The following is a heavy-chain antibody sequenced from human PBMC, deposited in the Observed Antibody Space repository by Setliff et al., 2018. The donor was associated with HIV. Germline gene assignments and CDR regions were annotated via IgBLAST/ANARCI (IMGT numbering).Heavy chain of an antibody. D-gene: IGHD3-3*01. CDR1: GGTFSRYA. V-gene: IGHV1-69*05. Sequence: SVKVSCKAYGGTFSRYAINWVRQAPGQGHEWMGGIIPLFGPANYAQRFQGRVTITTDESTNLAYMELSSLTSEDTAVYYCAVGLHFLEWLSSIDYWGQGTLVTVSS. CDR3: AVGLHFLEWLSSIDY. CDR2: IIPLFGPA. J-gene: IGHJ4*02.